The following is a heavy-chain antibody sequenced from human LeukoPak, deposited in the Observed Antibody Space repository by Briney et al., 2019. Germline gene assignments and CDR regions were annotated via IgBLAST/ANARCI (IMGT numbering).Heavy chain of an antibody. Sequence: SVKVSCKASGGTFSRNTVTWVRQAPGQGLEWMGGIIPMFGTPNYAQNFRGRITVTTDESTSTASMELTSLRSEDTAVYYCARVSVDSGYYYLDLWGQGTLVTVSS. CDR2: IIPMFGTP. V-gene: IGHV1-69*05. J-gene: IGHJ4*02. CDR1: GGTFSRNT. CDR3: ARVSVDSGYYYLDL. D-gene: IGHD3-22*01.